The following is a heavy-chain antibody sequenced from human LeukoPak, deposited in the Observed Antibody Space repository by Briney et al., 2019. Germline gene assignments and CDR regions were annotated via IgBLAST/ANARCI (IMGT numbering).Heavy chain of an antibody. J-gene: IGHJ4*02. V-gene: IGHV4-59*01. CDR3: ARGRTGSYYAADY. D-gene: IGHD1-26*01. CDR2: VHYSGST. CDR1: GGSISSYY. Sequence: SETLSLTCTVSGGSISSYYWSWVRQPPGKGLEWMGYVHYSGSTRYNPSLKSRVTISVDTSKNQFPLKLSSVTAADTAVYYCARGRTGSYYAADYWGQGTLVTVSS.